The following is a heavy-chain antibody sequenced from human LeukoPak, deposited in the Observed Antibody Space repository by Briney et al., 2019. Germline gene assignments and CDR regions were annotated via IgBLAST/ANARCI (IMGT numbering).Heavy chain of an antibody. V-gene: IGHV3-23*01. D-gene: IGHD2-2*01. CDR3: AREEFYCSSTSCPDYYGMDV. Sequence: GGSLTLSCTASGFTFSNYAMSWVRQAPGTGLEWFSAITDSGGDTYYSDSVKGRFTISSDNSKNTLYLQMNSLRAEDTAVYYCAREEFYCSSTSCPDYYGMDVWGQGTTVTVSS. CDR2: ITDSGGDT. J-gene: IGHJ6*02. CDR1: GFTFSNYA.